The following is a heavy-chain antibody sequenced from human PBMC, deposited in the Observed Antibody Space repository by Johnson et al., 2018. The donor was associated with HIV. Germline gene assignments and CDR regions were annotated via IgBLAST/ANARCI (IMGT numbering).Heavy chain of an antibody. V-gene: IGHV3-20*04. D-gene: IGHD1-1*01. CDR3: ARESPGYAFDI. Sequence: VQLVESGGGLVQPGGSLRLSCETSRFTFDDYGMSWVRQAPGQGPECVAVIHWNSGSTGYADSVKGRFTISRENAKNSLYLQMNSLRAGDTAVYYCARESPGYAFDIWGQGTMVTVSS. CDR1: RFTFDDYG. CDR2: IHWNSGST. J-gene: IGHJ3*02.